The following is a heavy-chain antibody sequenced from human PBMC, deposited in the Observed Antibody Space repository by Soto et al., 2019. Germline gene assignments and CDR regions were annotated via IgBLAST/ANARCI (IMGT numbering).Heavy chain of an antibody. CDR3: ARYILGRGFVV. CDR1: GYTFPTFG. CDR2: ISAYNGNT. D-gene: IGHD3-9*01. V-gene: IGHV1-18*01. Sequence: ASVKVSCKASGYTFPTFGINWVRQAPGQGLEWMGWISAYNGNTDYAQNFQGRVTMTTDTSTSTAYMELSSLRSDDTAIYYCARYILGRGFVVWGQGTVVTVSS. J-gene: IGHJ3*01.